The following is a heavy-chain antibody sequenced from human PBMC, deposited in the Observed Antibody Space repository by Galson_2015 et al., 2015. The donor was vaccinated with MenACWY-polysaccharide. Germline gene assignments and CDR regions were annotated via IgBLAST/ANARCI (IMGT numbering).Heavy chain of an antibody. CDR1: GFTFSSYW. V-gene: IGHV3-74*01. CDR2: INSDGSST. CDR3: CVVLEPYYYGSGSPFDC. J-gene: IGHJ4*02. D-gene: IGHD3-22*01. Sequence: SLRLSCAASGFTFSSYWMHWVRQGPGKGLVWVSRINSDGSSTTYADSVKGRFTISRDNAKNTLYLQMNSLRAEDTAVYYCCVVLEPYYYGSGSPFDCWGQGTLGTVSS.